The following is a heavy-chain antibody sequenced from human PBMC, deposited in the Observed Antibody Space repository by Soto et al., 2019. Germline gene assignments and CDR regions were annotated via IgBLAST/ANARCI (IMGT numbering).Heavy chain of an antibody. CDR2: IFYSGST. J-gene: IGHJ4*02. CDR3: ARAYYYENDGYYYFDY. CDR1: GVSMKSYY. V-gene: IGHV4-59*01. Sequence: SETLSLTCIVSGVSMKSYYWTWIRQPPGKGLEWTGYIFYSGSTNYNPSLKSRVTISVDTSKNQFSLKLSSVMAADTAVYYCARAYYYENDGYYYFDYWGLGTLVTVSS. D-gene: IGHD3-22*01.